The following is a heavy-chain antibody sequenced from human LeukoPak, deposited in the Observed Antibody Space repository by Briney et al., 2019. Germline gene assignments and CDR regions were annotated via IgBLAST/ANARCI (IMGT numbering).Heavy chain of an antibody. CDR3: ARGLQNRSSGIRLDVFQI. Sequence: PSETLSLTCTVSGGSVSSYYWSWIRQPPGKGLEWIGYIYSSGSTNYNPSLKSRVTISVETSKNQFSLKLSSVTAADTAVYYCARGLQNRSSGIRLDVFQIWGQGTMVTVSS. V-gene: IGHV4-59*02. J-gene: IGHJ3*02. CDR2: IYSSGST. CDR1: GGSVSSYY. D-gene: IGHD5-12*01.